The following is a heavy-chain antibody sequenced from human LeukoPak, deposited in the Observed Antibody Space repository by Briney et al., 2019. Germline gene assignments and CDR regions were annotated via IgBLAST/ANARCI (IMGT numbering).Heavy chain of an antibody. V-gene: IGHV1-24*01. CDR2: FDPEDGET. Sequence: ASVKVSCKVSGYTLTEISMHWVRQAPGKGLEWMGGFDPEDGETIYAQKFQGRVTMTEDTSTDTAYMELSSLRSEGTAVYYCATGNYDFWSGYPLWYWGQGTLVTVSS. D-gene: IGHD3-3*01. J-gene: IGHJ4*02. CDR1: GYTLTEIS. CDR3: ATGNYDFWSGYPLWY.